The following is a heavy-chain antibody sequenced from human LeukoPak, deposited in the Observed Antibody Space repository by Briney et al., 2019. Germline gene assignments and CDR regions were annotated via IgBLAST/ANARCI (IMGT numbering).Heavy chain of an antibody. Sequence: GGSLRLSCAASGFTFSTSWMSWVRQAPGKGLEWVANIKQDGSEKYYVDSVKDRFTISRDNAKKSLFLQMNSLRAEDTAVYYCARGSGGSGAFDIWGQGTMVTVSS. CDR2: IKQDGSEK. CDR1: GFTFSTSW. CDR3: ARGSGGSGAFDI. V-gene: IGHV3-7*05. J-gene: IGHJ3*02.